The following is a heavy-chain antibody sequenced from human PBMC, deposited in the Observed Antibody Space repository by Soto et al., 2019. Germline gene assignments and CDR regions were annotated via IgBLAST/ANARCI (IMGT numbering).Heavy chain of an antibody. D-gene: IGHD3-22*01. CDR1: GGTFSSYA. Sequence: SVKVSCKASGGTFSSYAISWVRQAPGHGLEWMGGIIPIFGTANYAQKFQGRVTITADESTSTAYMELSSLRSEDTAVYYCARDQITMIVVAPDAFDIWGQGTMVTVSS. CDR3: ARDQITMIVVAPDAFDI. V-gene: IGHV1-69*13. CDR2: IIPIFGTA. J-gene: IGHJ3*02.